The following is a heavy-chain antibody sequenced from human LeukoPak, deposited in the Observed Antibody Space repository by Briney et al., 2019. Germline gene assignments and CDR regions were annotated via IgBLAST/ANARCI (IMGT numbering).Heavy chain of an antibody. D-gene: IGHD6-13*01. V-gene: IGHV4-38-2*02. Sequence: SETLSLTCIVSGYSISSGYYWGWIRQPPGKGLEWIGSIYHSGSTYYNPSLKSRVTISVDTSKNQFSLKLSSVTAADTAVYYCARAFIAAAFDYWGQGTLVTVSS. CDR1: GYSISSGYY. CDR3: ARAFIAAAFDY. J-gene: IGHJ4*02. CDR2: IYHSGST.